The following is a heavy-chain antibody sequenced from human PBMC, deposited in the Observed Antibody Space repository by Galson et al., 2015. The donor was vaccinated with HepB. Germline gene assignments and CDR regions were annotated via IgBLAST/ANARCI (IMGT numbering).Heavy chain of an antibody. CDR2: ISWNSGSI. CDR3: AKVEEPRLEWLNDAFDI. V-gene: IGHV3-9*01. Sequence: SLRLSCAASGFTFDDYAMHWVRQAPGKGLEWVSGISWNSGSIGYADSVKGRFTISRDNAKNSLYLQMNSLRAEDTALYYCAKVEEPRLEWLNDAFDIWGQGTMVTVSS. D-gene: IGHD3-3*01. CDR1: GFTFDDYA. J-gene: IGHJ3*02.